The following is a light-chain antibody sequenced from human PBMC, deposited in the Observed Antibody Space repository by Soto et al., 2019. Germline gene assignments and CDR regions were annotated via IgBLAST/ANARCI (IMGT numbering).Light chain of an antibody. CDR3: QQSYGTPWT. Sequence: DIHMTQSPSSLSSSVGERVTMSCRAIQSISSSLNWYQQTPGKAPQLLIYAASSLHSGVPSRFSASGSGTDFTLTIRSLQPEDFATYYCQQSYGTPWTFGQGTKVDIK. V-gene: IGKV1-39*01. CDR1: QSISSS. CDR2: AAS. J-gene: IGKJ1*01.